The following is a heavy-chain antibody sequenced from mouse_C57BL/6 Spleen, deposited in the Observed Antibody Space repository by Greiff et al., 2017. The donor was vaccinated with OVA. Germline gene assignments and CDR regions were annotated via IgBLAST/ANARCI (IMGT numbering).Heavy chain of an antibody. D-gene: IGHD1-1*01. V-gene: IGHV1-22*01. Sequence: EVQLQQSGPELVKPGASVKMSCKASGYTFTDYNMHWVKQSHGKSLEWIGYITPNNGGTSYNQKFKGKATLTVNKSSSTAYMELRSLTSEDSAVYYCARKTTDYGSSLYYAMDYWGQGTSVTVSS. J-gene: IGHJ4*01. CDR2: ITPNNGGT. CDR1: GYTFTDYN. CDR3: ARKTTDYGSSLYYAMDY.